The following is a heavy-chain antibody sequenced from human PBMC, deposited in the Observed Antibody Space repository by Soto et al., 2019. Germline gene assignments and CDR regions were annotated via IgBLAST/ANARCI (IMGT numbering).Heavy chain of an antibody. CDR3: AGRYYGMDV. CDR2: IIPILGIA. D-gene: IGHD1-26*01. V-gene: IGHV1-69*02. Sequence: QVQLVQSGAEVKKPGSSVKVSCKASGGTFSSYTISWVRQAPGQGLEWMGRIIPILGIANYAQKFQGRVMITADKSTSTAYMELSSLRSEDTAVYYCAGRYYGMDVWGQGTTVTVSS. CDR1: GGTFSSYT. J-gene: IGHJ6*02.